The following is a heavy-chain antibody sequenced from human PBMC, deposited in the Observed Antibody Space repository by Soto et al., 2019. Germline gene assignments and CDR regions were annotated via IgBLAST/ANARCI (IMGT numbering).Heavy chain of an antibody. CDR2: IWYDGSNK. D-gene: IGHD2-2*02. V-gene: IGHV3-33*01. CDR3: ARPRYCSSTSCYTALDY. J-gene: IGHJ4*02. CDR1: GFTFSSYG. Sequence: GGSLRLSCAASGFTFSSYGMHWVRQAPGKGLEWVAVIWYDGSNKYYADSVKGRFTISRDNSKNTLYLQMNSLRAEDTAVYYCARPRYCSSTSCYTALDYWGQGTLVTVSS.